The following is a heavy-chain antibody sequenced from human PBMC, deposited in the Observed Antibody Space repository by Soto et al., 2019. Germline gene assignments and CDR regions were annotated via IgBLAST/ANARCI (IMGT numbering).Heavy chain of an antibody. CDR3: ARLDRGSLDY. CDR2: ISSSSSYI. J-gene: IGHJ4*02. V-gene: IGHV3-21*01. D-gene: IGHD6-25*01. CDR1: GFTFSSHS. Sequence: EVQLVESGGGLVKPGGSLRLSCAASGFTFSSHSMNWVRQAPGKGLEWVSSISSSSSYIYYADSVKGRFTISRDNAKNLVYLQINSLRAEDTAVYYCARLDRGSLDYWGRGTLVTVSS.